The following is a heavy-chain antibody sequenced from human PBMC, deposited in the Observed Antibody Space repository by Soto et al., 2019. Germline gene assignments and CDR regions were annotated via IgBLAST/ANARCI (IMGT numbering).Heavy chain of an antibody. Sequence: EVQLVESGGGLVQPGRSLRLSCAASGFSLDNYAMHWVRQAPGKGLEWVSGISWNSDNIGYADSVKGRFTISRDNAKNFQYIQMISLRIEEAAYYYLANSNIQRAYSGSDKPGYWGQGTLVTVS. V-gene: IGHV3-9*01. CDR2: ISWNSDNI. D-gene: IGHD5-12*01. J-gene: IGHJ4*02. CDR3: ANSNIQRAYSGSDKPGY. CDR1: GFSLDNYA.